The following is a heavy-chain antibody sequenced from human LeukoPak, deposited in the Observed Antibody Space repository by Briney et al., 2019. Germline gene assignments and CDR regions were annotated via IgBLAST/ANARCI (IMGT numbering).Heavy chain of an antibody. CDR3: ARDGDIVVVVAATLFDY. D-gene: IGHD2-15*01. V-gene: IGHV3-30-3*01. CDR1: GFTFSSYA. CDR2: ISYDGSNK. J-gene: IGHJ4*02. Sequence: GGSLRLSCAASGFTFSSYAMHWVRQAPGKGLEWVAVISYDGSNKYYADSVKGRFTISRDNSKNTLYLQMNSLRAEDTAVYYCARDGDIVVVVAATLFDYWGQGTLVTVSS.